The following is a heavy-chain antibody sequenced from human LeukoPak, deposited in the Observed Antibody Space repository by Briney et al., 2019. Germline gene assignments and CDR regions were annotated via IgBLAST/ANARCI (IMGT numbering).Heavy chain of an antibody. Sequence: GGSLRLSCAASGFTFSSYWMSWFGQAPGKGLEGLANIKQDGSEKYYVDSVKGRFTISRDNAKNSLYLQMNSLRAEDTAVYYCARAPGWELLFSDYWGQGTLVTVSS. CDR1: GFTFSSYW. J-gene: IGHJ4*02. CDR3: ARAPGWELLFSDY. D-gene: IGHD1-26*01. V-gene: IGHV3-7*01. CDR2: IKQDGSEK.